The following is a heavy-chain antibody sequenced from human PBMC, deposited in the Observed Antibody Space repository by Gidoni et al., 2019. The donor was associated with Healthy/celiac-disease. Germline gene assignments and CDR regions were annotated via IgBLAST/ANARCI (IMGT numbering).Heavy chain of an antibody. V-gene: IGHV3-15*01. CDR3: RTSSDFWSGYYTPDY. CDR1: GFTFSNAW. Sequence: EVQLVESGGGLVKPGGSLRLSCAASGFTFSNAWMSWVRQAPGKGLEWVGRIKSKTDGGTTDYAAPVKGRFTISRDDSKNTLYLQMNSLKTEDTAVYYCRTSSDFWSGYYTPDYWGQGTLVTVSS. J-gene: IGHJ4*02. D-gene: IGHD3-3*01. CDR2: IKSKTDGGTT.